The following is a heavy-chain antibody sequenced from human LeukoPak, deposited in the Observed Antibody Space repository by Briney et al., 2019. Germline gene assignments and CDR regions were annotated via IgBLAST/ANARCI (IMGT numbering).Heavy chain of an antibody. CDR3: ARALNPLPGTYYFDY. D-gene: IGHD2-15*01. J-gene: IGHJ4*02. V-gene: IGHV4-4*07. Sequence: SETLSLTCTVSGGSINSHYWSWIRQPAGKGLEWIGRIYTSGSTNYSPSLKSRVTMSVDTSRNQFSLRLSSVTAADTAVYYCARALNPLPGTYYFDYWGQGTLVTVSS. CDR1: GGSINSHY. CDR2: IYTSGST.